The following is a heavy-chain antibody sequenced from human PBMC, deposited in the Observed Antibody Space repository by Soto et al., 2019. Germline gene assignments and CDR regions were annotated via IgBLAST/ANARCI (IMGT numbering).Heavy chain of an antibody. CDR3: ARRGRDDYNLRY. J-gene: IGHJ4*02. D-gene: IGHD4-4*01. CDR1: GYTFTSYD. V-gene: IGHV1-8*01. Sequence: ASVKVSCKASGYTFTSYDINWVRQATGQGLEWMGWMNPNSGNTGYAQKFQGRVTMTRNTSISTAYMELSSLRSEDTAVYYCARRGRDDYNLRYWGQGTLVTVSS. CDR2: MNPNSGNT.